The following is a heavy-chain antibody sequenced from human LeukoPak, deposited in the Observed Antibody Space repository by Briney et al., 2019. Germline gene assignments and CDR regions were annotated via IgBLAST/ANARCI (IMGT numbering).Heavy chain of an antibody. CDR2: IYYSGST. J-gene: IGHJ4*02. CDR1: GGSISSYY. Sequence: SETLSLTCTVSGGSISSYYWSWIRQPPGKGLEWIGYIYYSGSTNYNPSLKSRVTISVDTSKNQFSLKLSSVTAADTAVYYCARELFVGDYREAAFDYWGQGTLVTVSS. V-gene: IGHV4-59*01. CDR3: ARELFVGDYREAAFDY. D-gene: IGHD4-17*01.